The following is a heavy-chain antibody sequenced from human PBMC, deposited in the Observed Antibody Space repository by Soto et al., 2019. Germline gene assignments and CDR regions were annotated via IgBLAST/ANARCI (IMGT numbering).Heavy chain of an antibody. CDR1: GFTVSRNY. CDR2: IYSDGST. J-gene: IGHJ6*02. D-gene: IGHD2-2*01. Sequence: GGSLRLSWAASGFTVSRNYMSWVRQAPGKRLEWVSVIYSDGSTYYADSVKGRFTISRDNSKNTLYLQMNSLRAEDTAVYYCAKDQEDIVLVPAALGYYYYGMDVWGQGTTVTVSS. CDR3: AKDQEDIVLVPAALGYYYYGMDV. V-gene: IGHV3-53*05.